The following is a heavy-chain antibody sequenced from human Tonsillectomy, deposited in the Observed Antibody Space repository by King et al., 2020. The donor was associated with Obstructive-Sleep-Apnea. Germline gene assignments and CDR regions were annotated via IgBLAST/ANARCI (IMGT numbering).Heavy chain of an antibody. CDR1: GFTFSSFA. V-gene: IGHV3-30*04. CDR3: ARTGSWIVEVAAAHYHFDY. D-gene: IGHD2-2*01. CDR2: TSYDGRSQ. J-gene: IGHJ4*02. Sequence: QVQLVESGGGVVQPGKSLRLSCEGSGFTFSSFAMHWVRQAPGKGLEWVAVTSYDGRSQNLADSVKGRFTVSRDNSKETVYLHMKSLRLEDTATYYCARTGSWIVEVAAAHYHFDYWGQGTLVTVSS.